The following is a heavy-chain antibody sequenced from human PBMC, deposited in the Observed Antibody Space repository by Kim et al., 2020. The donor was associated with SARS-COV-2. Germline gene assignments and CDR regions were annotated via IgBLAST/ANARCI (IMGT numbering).Heavy chain of an antibody. Sequence: SETLSLTCAVYGGSFSGYYWSWIRQPPGKGLEWIGEINHSGSTNYNPSLKSRVTISVDTSKNQFSLKLSSVTAADTAVYYCARAPIVVVPAAIRESVLGPDYWGQGTLVTVSS. CDR2: INHSGST. V-gene: IGHV4-34*01. CDR1: GGSFSGYY. J-gene: IGHJ4*02. D-gene: IGHD2-2*02. CDR3: ARAPIVVVPAAIRESVLGPDY.